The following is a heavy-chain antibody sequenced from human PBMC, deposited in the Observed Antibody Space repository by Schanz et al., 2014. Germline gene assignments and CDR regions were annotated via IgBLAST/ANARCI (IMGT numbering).Heavy chain of an antibody. D-gene: IGHD2-15*01. Sequence: VQLVESGGGLVKPGGSLRLSCAASGFTFSSYAMSWVRQAPGKGLEWVSALSGSGGSTYYADSVKGRFTISRDNSENTLYLQMNSLSADDTAVFYCAKGMGYCSGGTCYGYYYYGLDVWGQGTTVTVSS. CDR3: AKGMGYCSGGTCYGYYYYGLDV. V-gene: IGHV3-23*04. CDR2: LSGSGGST. CDR1: GFTFSSYA. J-gene: IGHJ6*02.